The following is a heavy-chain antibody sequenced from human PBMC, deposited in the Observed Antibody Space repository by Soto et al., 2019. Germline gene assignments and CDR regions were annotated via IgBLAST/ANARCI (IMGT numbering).Heavy chain of an antibody. CDR2: ISSSSSYI. V-gene: IGHV3-21*04. Sequence: GGSLRLSCAASGFPFSSYSMNWVRQAPGKGLEWVSSISSSSSYIYYADSVKGRFTISRDNSKNTLYLQMNSLRAEDTAVYYCAKDQSSSWYFDYWGQGTLVTVSS. CDR1: GFPFSSYS. J-gene: IGHJ4*02. CDR3: AKDQSSSWYFDY. D-gene: IGHD6-13*01.